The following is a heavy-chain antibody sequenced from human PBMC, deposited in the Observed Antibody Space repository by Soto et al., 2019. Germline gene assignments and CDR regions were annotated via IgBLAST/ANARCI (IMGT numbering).Heavy chain of an antibody. CDR1: GYTFTSYY. J-gene: IGHJ6*02. D-gene: IGHD3-10*01. V-gene: IGHV1-46*01. CDR3: ARDRIVRVMVRGIISVYYYGMDV. Sequence: ASVKVSCKASGYTFTSYYIHWVRQAPGQGLEWMGIINPSGGSTSYAQKFQGRVTMTRDTSTSTVYMELSSLRSEDTAVYYCARDRIVRVMVRGIISVYYYGMDVWGQGTTVTVSS. CDR2: INPSGGST.